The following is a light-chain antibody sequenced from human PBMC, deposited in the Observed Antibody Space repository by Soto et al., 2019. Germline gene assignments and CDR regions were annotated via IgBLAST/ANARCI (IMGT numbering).Light chain of an antibody. J-gene: IGLJ2*01. CDR3: SSYTSSSTL. Sequence: QSALTQPASVSGSPGQSITISCTGTSSYNYVSWYQQHPGKAPKLMIYDVSNRPSGVSNRFSGSKSGNTASLTISGLQAEDEADYYCSSYTSSSTLFGGGTKLTVL. V-gene: IGLV2-14*01. CDR1: SSYNY. CDR2: DVS.